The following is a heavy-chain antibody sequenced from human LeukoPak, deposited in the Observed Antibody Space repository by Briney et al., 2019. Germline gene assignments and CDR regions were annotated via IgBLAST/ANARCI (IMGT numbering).Heavy chain of an antibody. CDR3: ARDRGYSYGKRNYYYGMDV. Sequence: PGRSLRLSCAASGFTFSIYGMHWVRQAPAKGLEWVAVIWYDGSKKYYADSVKGRFTISRDNARNSLYLQMNSLRAEDTAVYYCARDRGYSYGKRNYYYGMDVWGQGTTVTVSS. D-gene: IGHD5-18*01. J-gene: IGHJ6*02. CDR1: GFTFSIYG. V-gene: IGHV3-33*01. CDR2: IWYDGSKK.